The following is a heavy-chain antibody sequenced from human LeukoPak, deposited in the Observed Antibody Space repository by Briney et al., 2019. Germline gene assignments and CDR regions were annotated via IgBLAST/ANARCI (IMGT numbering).Heavy chain of an antibody. J-gene: IGHJ4*02. CDR1: GGSISSGSYY. Sequence: TSETLSLTCTVSGGSISSGSYYWSWIRQPAGKGLEWIGRIYTSGSTNYNPSLKSRVTISVDTSKNQLSLKLSSVTAADTAVYYCARVRWHFDYWGQGTLVTVSS. CDR2: IYTSGST. V-gene: IGHV4-61*02. D-gene: IGHD2-15*01. CDR3: ARVRWHFDY.